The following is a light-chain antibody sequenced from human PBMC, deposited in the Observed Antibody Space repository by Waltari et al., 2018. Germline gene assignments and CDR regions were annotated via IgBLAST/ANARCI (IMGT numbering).Light chain of an antibody. Sequence: EIVMTQSQATLAVTPGERATVSCRASQSVSSNLAWYQQKPGQAPRLLIYGASTRATGIPARFSGSGSGTEFTLTISSLQSEDFAVYYCQQYNNWPPLTFGGGTKVEIK. CDR1: QSVSSN. CDR3: QQYNNWPPLT. V-gene: IGKV3-15*01. J-gene: IGKJ4*01. CDR2: GAS.